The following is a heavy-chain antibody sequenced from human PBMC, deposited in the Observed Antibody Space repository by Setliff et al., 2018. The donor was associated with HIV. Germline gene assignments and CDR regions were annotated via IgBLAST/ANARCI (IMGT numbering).Heavy chain of an antibody. CDR3: TKNLYRSPWSPLDY. D-gene: IGHD6-19*01. CDR1: GISFNDYY. V-gene: IGHV3-11*04. Sequence: GGSLRLSCAASGISFNDYYMYWIRQAPGKGLEWVSCISGSSSSIYHADSVKGRFTISRDNTRSTLYLQMNSLRPEDTAVYYCTKNLYRSPWSPLDYWGQGTLVTVSS. J-gene: IGHJ4*02. CDR2: ISGSSSSI.